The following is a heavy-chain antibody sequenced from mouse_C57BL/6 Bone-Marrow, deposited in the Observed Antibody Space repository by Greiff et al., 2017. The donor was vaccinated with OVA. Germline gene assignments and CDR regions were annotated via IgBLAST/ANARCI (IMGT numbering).Heavy chain of an antibody. CDR1: GYTFTSYW. V-gene: IGHV1-74*01. J-gene: IGHJ1*03. D-gene: IGHD1-1*01. CDR3: AMNKIYYYGSSYFDV. CDR2: IHPSDSDT. Sequence: VQLQQPGADLVKPGASVKVSCKASGYTFTSYWMHWVKQRPGQGLEWIGRIHPSDSDTNYNQKFKGKATLTVDKSSSTAYMQLSSLTSEDSAVYYCAMNKIYYYGSSYFDVWGTGTTVTVSS.